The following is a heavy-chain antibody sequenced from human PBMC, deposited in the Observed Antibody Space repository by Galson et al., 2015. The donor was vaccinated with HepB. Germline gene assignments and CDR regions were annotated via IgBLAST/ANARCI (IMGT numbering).Heavy chain of an antibody. Sequence: SLRLSCAASGFTFSSYWMSWVRQAPGKGLEWVASIKQDGSEKYYVDSVKGRFTISRDNAKNSLYLQMNSLRAEDTAVYYCARNGYYYDSSGYYEDWGQGTLVTVSS. D-gene: IGHD3-22*01. V-gene: IGHV3-7*01. J-gene: IGHJ4*02. CDR3: ARNGYYYDSSGYYED. CDR1: GFTFSSYW. CDR2: IKQDGSEK.